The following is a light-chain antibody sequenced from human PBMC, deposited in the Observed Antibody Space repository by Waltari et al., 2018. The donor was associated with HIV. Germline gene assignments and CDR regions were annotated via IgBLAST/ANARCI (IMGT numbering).Light chain of an antibody. J-gene: IGLJ3*02. CDR2: DTK. CDR3: LLSYSGVPWV. Sequence: QAVVTQEPSLTVSPGDTVTLTCGSSPQAVTSGHYPYWFQQKPGQAPTTVIYDTKNKPSWTPARFSGSLVGDKAALTLSGAQPEDEADYYCLLSYSGVPWVFGGGTKLTVL. V-gene: IGLV7-46*01. CDR1: PQAVTSGHY.